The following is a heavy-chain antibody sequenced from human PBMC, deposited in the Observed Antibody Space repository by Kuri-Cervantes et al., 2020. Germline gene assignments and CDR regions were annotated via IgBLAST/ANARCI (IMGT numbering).Heavy chain of an antibody. V-gene: IGHV3-33*06. D-gene: IGHD3-10*01. CDR2: IWYDGSNK. Sequence: GESLKISCAASGFTFSSYGMHWVRQAPGKGLEWVAVIWYDGSNKYYADSVKGRFTISRDNSKNTLYLQMNGLRVEDTAVYYCANGGVRGLIGRKGHSWFDPWGQGTLVTVSS. CDR1: GFTFSSYG. CDR3: ANGGVRGLIGRKGHSWFDP. J-gene: IGHJ5*02.